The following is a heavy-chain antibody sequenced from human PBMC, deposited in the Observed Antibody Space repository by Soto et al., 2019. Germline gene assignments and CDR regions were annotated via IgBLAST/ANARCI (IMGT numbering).Heavy chain of an antibody. CDR2: ISYDGSNK. V-gene: IGHV3-30*18. J-gene: IGHJ6*02. CDR1: GFTFSSFA. CDR3: AKHGGSYRPYYYYGMDV. Sequence: PGGSLRLSCAASGFTFSSFAMSWVRQAPGKGLEWVAVISYDGSNKYYADSVKGRFTISRDNSKNTLYLQMNSLRAEDTAVYYCAKHGGSYRPYYYYGMDVWGQGTTVTVSS. D-gene: IGHD1-26*01.